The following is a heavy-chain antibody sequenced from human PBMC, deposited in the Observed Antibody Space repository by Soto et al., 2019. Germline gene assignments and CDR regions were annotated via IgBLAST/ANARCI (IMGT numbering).Heavy chain of an antibody. V-gene: IGHV4-61*01. CDR2: IYYSGST. Sequence: QVQLQESGPGLVKPSETLSLPCTVSGGSVSSGSYYWSWIRQPPGKGLEWIGYIYYSGSTNYNPSPKRRVTISVDSSKNQFSLKLGSVTAAYTAVYYCARVLYCHDSSGDYQSHYYYGMDVWGQGTTVTVSS. D-gene: IGHD3-22*01. CDR3: ARVLYCHDSSGDYQSHYYYGMDV. J-gene: IGHJ6*02. CDR1: GGSVSSGSYY.